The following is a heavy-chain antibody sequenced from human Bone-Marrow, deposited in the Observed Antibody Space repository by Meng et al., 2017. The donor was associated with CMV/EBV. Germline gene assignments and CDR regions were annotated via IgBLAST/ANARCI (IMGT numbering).Heavy chain of an antibody. J-gene: IGHJ4*02. CDR3: ARVRDGYNYDY. CDR1: GGSFSGYY. D-gene: IGHD5-24*01. V-gene: IGHV4-34*01. CDR2: INHSGST. Sequence: SETLSLTCAVYGGSFSGYYWSWIRQPPGKGLEWIGEINHSGSTNYNPSLKSRVTISVDTSKNQFSLKLSSVTAADTAVYYCARVRDGYNYDYWGQGTRVTVSS.